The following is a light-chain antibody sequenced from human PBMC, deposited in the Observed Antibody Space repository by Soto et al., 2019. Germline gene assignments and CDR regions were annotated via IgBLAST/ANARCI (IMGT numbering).Light chain of an antibody. CDR1: QSVLYTSNNKNY. V-gene: IGKV4-1*01. CDR2: WAS. Sequence: DIVMTQSPDSLPVSLGERATINCKSSQSVLYTSNNKNYLAWYQQKPGQPPKVLFYWASTRESGVPDRFSGSGSGTNFPLTSSSMQAEDVAVYYCQQSFSAPYTFGQGSKLEIK. CDR3: QQSFSAPYT. J-gene: IGKJ2*01.